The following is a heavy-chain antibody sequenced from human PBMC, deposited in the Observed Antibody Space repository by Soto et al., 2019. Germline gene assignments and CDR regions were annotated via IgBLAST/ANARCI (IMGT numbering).Heavy chain of an antibody. D-gene: IGHD3-10*01. CDR3: VRGYYRDH. Sequence: EVQLVESGGGLVKPGGSLRLSCAASGFTFSTSTMNWVRQAPGKGLEWVSSIGSSGVDRYYADSVRGRFTISRDNAKNSLYVVMNGLRAEDTAVYYCVRGYYRDHWGQGTLVTVSS. V-gene: IGHV3-21*06. CDR2: IGSSGVDR. CDR1: GFTFSTST. J-gene: IGHJ4*02.